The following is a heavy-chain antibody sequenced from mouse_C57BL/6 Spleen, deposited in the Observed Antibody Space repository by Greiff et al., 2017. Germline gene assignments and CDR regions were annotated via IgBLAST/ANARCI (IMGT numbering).Heavy chain of an antibody. J-gene: IGHJ3*01. CDR3: TTRDSAWFAY. CDR2: IDPENGDT. Sequence: EVKLMESGAELVRPGASVKLSCTASGFNIKDDYMHWVKQRPEQGLEWIGWIDPENGDTEYASKFQGKATITADTSSNTAYLQLSSLTSEDTAVYYCTTRDSAWFAYWGQGTLVTVSA. V-gene: IGHV14-4*01. D-gene: IGHD3-3*01. CDR1: GFNIKDDY.